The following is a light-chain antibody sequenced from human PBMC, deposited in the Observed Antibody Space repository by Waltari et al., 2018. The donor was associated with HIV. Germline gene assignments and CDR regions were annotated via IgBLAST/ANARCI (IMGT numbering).Light chain of an antibody. J-gene: IGLJ3*02. Sequence: LVVTQSPSASASLGASVTLTCTLSSGRNSYAIAWHQQQPEKGPRYLMRPNSDGSHTKGAGIPDRFSGSSSGAERYLTISSLQSEDEADYYCQTWGPGIEVFGGGTKLTVL. CDR1: SGRNSYA. V-gene: IGLV4-69*02. CDR2: PNSDGSH. CDR3: QTWGPGIEV.